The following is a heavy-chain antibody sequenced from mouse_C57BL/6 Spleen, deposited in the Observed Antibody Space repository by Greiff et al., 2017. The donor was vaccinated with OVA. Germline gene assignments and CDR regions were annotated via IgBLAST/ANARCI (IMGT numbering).Heavy chain of an antibody. CDR3: AREGGYYFDY. Sequence: EVKLMESEGGLVQPGSSMKLSCTASGFTFSDYYMAWVRQVPEKGLEWVANINYDGSSTYYLDSLKSRFIISRDNAKNILYLQMSSLKSEDTATYYCAREGGYYFDYWGQGTTLTVSS. CDR2: INYDGSST. CDR1: GFTFSDYY. V-gene: IGHV5-16*01. J-gene: IGHJ2*01.